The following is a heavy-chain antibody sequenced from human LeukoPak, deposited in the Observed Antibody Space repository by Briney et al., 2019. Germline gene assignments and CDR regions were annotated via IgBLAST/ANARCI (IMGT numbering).Heavy chain of an antibody. V-gene: IGHV1-2*02. Sequence: GASVKVSCKASGYTFTCYYMHWVRQAPGQGLEWMGWINPNSGGTNYAQKFQGRVTMTRDTSISTAYMELSRLRSDDTAVYYCARDILEYQLLALGYYWGQGTLVTVSS. CDR2: INPNSGGT. D-gene: IGHD2-2*01. CDR3: ARDILEYQLLALGYY. J-gene: IGHJ4*02. CDR1: GYTFTCYY.